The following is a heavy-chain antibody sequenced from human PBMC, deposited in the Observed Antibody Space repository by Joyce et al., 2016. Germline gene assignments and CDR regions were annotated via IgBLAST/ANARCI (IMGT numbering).Heavy chain of an antibody. D-gene: IGHD6-25*01. V-gene: IGHV3-30*18. CDR2: ISYDGIYK. J-gene: IGHJ4*02. CDR1: GLTLSKYG. CDR3: AKILTATYSSGWFLDY. Sequence: QVQLVESGGGVVQPGRSLRLSCAASGLTLSKYGVHWVRQVPGKGLEWVAVISYDGIYKYYADSVKGRFTISRDNSKNTVFLEMNSLRTEDTAVYYCAKILTATYSSGWFLDYWGQGTLVTVSS.